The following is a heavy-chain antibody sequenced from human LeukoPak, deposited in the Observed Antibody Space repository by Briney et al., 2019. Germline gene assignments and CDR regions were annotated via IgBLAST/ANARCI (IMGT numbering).Heavy chain of an antibody. CDR2: IYYSGST. V-gene: IGHV4-59*01. J-gene: IGHJ2*01. Sequence: PSETLSLTCTVSGGSISSYYWSWIRQLPGKGLECIGFIYYSGSTKNNPSLKSRVTISVDTSKNQFSLKLSSVTAAGTAVYYCAREGDNGNWYFGLWGRGTLVTVSS. D-gene: IGHD2-8*01. CDR3: AREGDNGNWYFGL. CDR1: GGSISSYY.